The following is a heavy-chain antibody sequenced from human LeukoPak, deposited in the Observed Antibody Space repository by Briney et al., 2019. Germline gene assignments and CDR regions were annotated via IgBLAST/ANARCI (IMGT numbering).Heavy chain of an antibody. V-gene: IGHV1-58*02. D-gene: IGHD3-3*01. Sequence: ASVKVSCKASGFTLHTSAMQWVRQARGQRLEWIGWIVLGSGNTVYSHKFHDRVIITRDMSTSTVYMERDSLGSEDTAVYHCAAQRGASLHDFWSTRLFDPWGQGTLVTVSS. CDR2: IVLGSGNT. CDR1: GFTLHTSA. J-gene: IGHJ5*02. CDR3: AAQRGASLHDFWSTRLFDP.